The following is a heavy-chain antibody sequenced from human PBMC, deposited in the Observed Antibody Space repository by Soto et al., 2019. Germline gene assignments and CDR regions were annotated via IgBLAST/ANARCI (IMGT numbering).Heavy chain of an antibody. CDR2: LYTDGTRT. Sequence: EVQLVESGGGLVQPGGSLRLSCAASGFTFSSYWMHWVRQAPGKGLVWVSRLYTDGTRTSYADSVKGRFTISRDNAKNTLYLQMNSLRAEDTAVYYCVRGAGGYYYMDVWGKGTTVTVSS. CDR1: GFTFSSYW. D-gene: IGHD3-10*01. V-gene: IGHV3-74*01. J-gene: IGHJ6*03. CDR3: VRGAGGYYYMDV.